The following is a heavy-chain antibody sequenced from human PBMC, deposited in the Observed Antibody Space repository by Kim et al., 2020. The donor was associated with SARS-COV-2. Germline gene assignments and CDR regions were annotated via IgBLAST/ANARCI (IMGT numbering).Heavy chain of an antibody. CDR2: IYYSGST. J-gene: IGHJ2*01. CDR3: TKSFSH. Sequence: SETLSLTCTVSGDSVSTNNYYWTWVRQPPGKGLEWIGYIYYSGSTNYNPSLERRPTISMDTSKNQFSLRLTSVTAADTAFYYCTKSFSHWGRGTLVTVSS. V-gene: IGHV4-61*01. CDR1: GDSVSTNNYY.